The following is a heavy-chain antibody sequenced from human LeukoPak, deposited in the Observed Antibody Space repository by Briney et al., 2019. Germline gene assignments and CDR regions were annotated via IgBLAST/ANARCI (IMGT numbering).Heavy chain of an antibody. V-gene: IGHV3-11*04. D-gene: IGHD6-13*01. Sequence: AGGSLRLSCAASGFTFSDYYMSWIRQAPGKGLEWVSYISSSGSTIYYADSVEGRFTISRDNAKNSLYLQMNSLRAEDTAVYYCARSLEAGYSSSWYWGYWGQGTLVTVSS. CDR3: ARSLEAGYSSSWYWGY. J-gene: IGHJ4*02. CDR1: GFTFSDYY. CDR2: ISSSGSTI.